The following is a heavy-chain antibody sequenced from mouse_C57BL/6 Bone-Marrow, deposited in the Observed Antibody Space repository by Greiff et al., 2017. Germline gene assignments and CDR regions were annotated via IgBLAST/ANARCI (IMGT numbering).Heavy chain of an antibody. CDR2: IHPNSGST. CDR3: ARYPYGNYGAWFAY. CDR1: GYTFTSYW. J-gene: IGHJ3*01. Sequence: VQLQQPGAELVKPGASVKLSCKASGYTFTSYWMHWVKQRPGQGLEWIGMIHPNSGSTNYNEKFKSKATLTVDKSSSTAYMQLSSLTSEDSAVYYCARYPYGNYGAWFAYWGQGTLVTVSA. V-gene: IGHV1-64*01. D-gene: IGHD2-1*01.